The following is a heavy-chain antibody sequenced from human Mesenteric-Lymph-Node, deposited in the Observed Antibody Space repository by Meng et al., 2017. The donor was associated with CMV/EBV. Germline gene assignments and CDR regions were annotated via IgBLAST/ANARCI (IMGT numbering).Heavy chain of an antibody. V-gene: IGHV4-31*02. Sequence: SGGSISSGAYYWNWIRQHPGKGLEWIGYIYYSGSTHYNPSLKSRVTISVDTSKNQFSLKLSSMTAADTAVYYCASCYGGNAWYFDLWGRGTLVTVSS. D-gene: IGHD4-23*01. J-gene: IGHJ2*01. CDR2: IYYSGST. CDR3: ASCYGGNAWYFDL. CDR1: GGSISSGAYY.